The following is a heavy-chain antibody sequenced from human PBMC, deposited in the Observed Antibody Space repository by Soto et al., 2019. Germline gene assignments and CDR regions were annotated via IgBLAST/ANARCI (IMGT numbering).Heavy chain of an antibody. CDR2: MTPNSGNT. D-gene: IGHD2-15*01. CDR1: GYTFTSYD. CDR3: ARVGSGYADYYYYYMDV. Sequence: QVQLVQSGAEVKKPGASVKVSCKASGYTFTSYDINWVRQAPGQGLEWMGWMTPNSGNTGYAQKFQGRVTRTRNNPTSTAYMELNSLRSEDTAVYYCARVGSGYADYYYYYMDVWGKGTTVTVSS. V-gene: IGHV1-8*01. J-gene: IGHJ6*03.